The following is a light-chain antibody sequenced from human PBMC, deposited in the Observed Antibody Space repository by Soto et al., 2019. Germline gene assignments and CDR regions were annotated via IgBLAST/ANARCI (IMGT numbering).Light chain of an antibody. CDR1: QGISSY. V-gene: IGKV1-9*01. CDR3: QQLNSYPLFT. Sequence: DIPLTQSPSFLSASVGDRVTITCRASQGISSYLAWYQQKPGKAPKLLIYAASTLQSGVPSRFSGSGSGTEFTLPISSLQPEDFATYYCQQLNSYPLFTFGPGTKVDIK. CDR2: AAS. J-gene: IGKJ3*01.